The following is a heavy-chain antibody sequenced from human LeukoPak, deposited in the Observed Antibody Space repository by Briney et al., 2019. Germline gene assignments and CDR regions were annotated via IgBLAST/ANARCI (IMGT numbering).Heavy chain of an antibody. D-gene: IGHD2-2*01. CDR3: ARDRVVPAGLDAFDI. V-gene: IGHV4-38-2*02. CDR2: IYHSGST. CDR1: GYSISSGYY. J-gene: IGHJ3*02. Sequence: KPSETLSLTCAVSGYSISSGYYWGWIRQPPGKGLEWIGSIYHSGSTYYNPSLKSRVTISVDTSKNQFSLKLSSVTAADTAVYYCARDRVVPAGLDAFDIWGQGTMVTVSS.